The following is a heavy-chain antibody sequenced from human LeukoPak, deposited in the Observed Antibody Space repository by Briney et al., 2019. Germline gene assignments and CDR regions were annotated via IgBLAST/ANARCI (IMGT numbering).Heavy chain of an antibody. CDR2: ISSSSSYI. D-gene: IGHD2-15*01. J-gene: IGHJ6*03. CDR1: GFTFSSYS. V-gene: IGHV3-21*04. Sequence: GGSLRLSCAASGFTFSSYSMNWVRQAPGKGLEWVSSISSSSSYIYYADSVKGRFTISRDNAKNSLYLQMNSLRAEDTALYYCARAAGSSRYYMDVWGKGTTVTVSS. CDR3: ARAAGSSRYYMDV.